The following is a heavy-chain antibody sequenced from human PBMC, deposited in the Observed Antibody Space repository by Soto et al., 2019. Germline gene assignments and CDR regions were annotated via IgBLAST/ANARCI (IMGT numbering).Heavy chain of an antibody. J-gene: IGHJ4*02. CDR1: GYTFTSYG. D-gene: IGHD3-3*01. CDR3: ARDSSIFGVVIIDFDY. V-gene: IGHV1-18*01. CDR2: ISAYNGNT. Sequence: QVQLVQSGAEVKKPGASVKVSCKASGYTFTSYGISWVRQAPGQGLEWMGWISAYNGNTNYAQKLQGRGTMTTDTSTSTAYMELRSLRSDDTAVYYCARDSSIFGVVIIDFDYWGQGTLVTVSS.